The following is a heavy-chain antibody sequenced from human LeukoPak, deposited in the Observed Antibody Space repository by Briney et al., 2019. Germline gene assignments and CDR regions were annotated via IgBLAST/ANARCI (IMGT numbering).Heavy chain of an antibody. CDR3: ASLIAVAGQVDY. CDR2: INYCGST. CDR1: DGSISSYY. V-gene: IGHV4-59*01. D-gene: IGHD6-19*01. Sequence: SETLSLTCTVSDGSISSYYWSWIRQPPGKGLEWIGYINYCGSTNYNPSLNSRVTISVDTSKNQFSLKLSSVTAADTAVYYCASLIAVAGQVDYWGQGTLVTVSS. J-gene: IGHJ4*02.